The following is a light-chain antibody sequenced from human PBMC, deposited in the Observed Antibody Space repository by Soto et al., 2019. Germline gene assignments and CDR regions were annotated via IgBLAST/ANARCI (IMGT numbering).Light chain of an antibody. CDR1: SSDVGNYNY. CDR3: CSYAGSYTWV. CDR2: DVA. V-gene: IGLV2-11*01. Sequence: QSALTQPRSVSGSPGQSVTISCTGTSSDVGNYNYVAWYRQHPGNAPELMIYDVAQRPSGVPDRFSGSKSGNTASLTISGLQAEDEADYYCCSYAGSYTWVFGGGTKLTV. J-gene: IGLJ3*02.